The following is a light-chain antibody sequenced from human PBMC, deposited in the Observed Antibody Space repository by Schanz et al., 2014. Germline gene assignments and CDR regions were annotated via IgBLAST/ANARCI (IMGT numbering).Light chain of an antibody. CDR3: SSYAGSNFVV. CDR2: EVN. J-gene: IGLJ2*01. CDR1: SSDVGGYNS. Sequence: QSALTQPPSASGSPGQSVTISCTGTSSDVGGYNSVSWYLQHPGKAPKLMIYEVNKRPSGVPDRFSGSKSGNTASLTVSGLQAEDEADYYCSSYAGSNFVVFGGGTKLTVL. V-gene: IGLV2-8*01.